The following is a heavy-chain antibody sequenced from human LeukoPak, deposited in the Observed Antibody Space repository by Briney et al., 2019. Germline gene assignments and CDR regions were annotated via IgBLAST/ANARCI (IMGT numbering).Heavy chain of an antibody. CDR3: ARWVEDPGVYGMDV. J-gene: IGHJ6*02. CDR1: GCSFTSYW. CDR2: IYPGDSDT. V-gene: IGHV5-51*01. Sequence: GESLQISCKGSGCSFTSYWIGWGRQLPGKGLEGMGIIYPGDSDTRYSPSFQGQVTISADKSISTAYLQWSSLKASDTAMYYCARWVEDPGVYGMDVWGQGTTVTVSS. D-gene: IGHD5-24*01.